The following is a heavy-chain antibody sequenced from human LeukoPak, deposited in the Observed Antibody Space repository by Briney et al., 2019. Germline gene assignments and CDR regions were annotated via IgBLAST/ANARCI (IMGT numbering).Heavy chain of an antibody. CDR2: INPNSGGT. CDR1: GYTFTGYY. J-gene: IGHJ4*02. V-gene: IGHV1-2*02. D-gene: IGHD6-13*01. Sequence: ASVKVSCKASGYTFTGYYMHWVRQAPGQGLEWMGWINPNSGGTNYAQKFQGRVTMTRDTSISTAYMELSRLRSDDTAVYYCAREVAAAGNDLDYWGQGTLVTVSS. CDR3: AREVAAAGNDLDY.